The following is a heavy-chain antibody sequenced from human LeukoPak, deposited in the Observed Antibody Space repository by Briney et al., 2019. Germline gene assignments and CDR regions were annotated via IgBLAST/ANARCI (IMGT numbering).Heavy chain of an antibody. D-gene: IGHD3-16*01. CDR3: ARGRGGRYFDY. Sequence: SETLSLTCTVSVGSISSYYWNWIRQPPGKGLEWIGEINHSGSTNYNPSLKSRVTISVDTSKNQFSLKLSSVTAADTAVYYCARGRGGRYFDYWGQGTLVTVSS. V-gene: IGHV4-34*01. CDR2: INHSGST. J-gene: IGHJ4*02. CDR1: VGSISSYY.